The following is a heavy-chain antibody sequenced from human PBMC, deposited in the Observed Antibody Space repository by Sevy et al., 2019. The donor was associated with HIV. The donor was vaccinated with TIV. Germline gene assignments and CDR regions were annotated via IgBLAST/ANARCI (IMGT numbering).Heavy chain of an antibody. CDR3: ARGGSSGWTYFDY. CDR2: INPSGGST. J-gene: IGHJ4*02. D-gene: IGHD6-19*01. CDR1: GYTFNNYY. V-gene: IGHV1-46*02. Sequence: ASVKVSCKPSGYTFNNYYIHWVRQAPGQGLDWMGVINPSGGSTSYPQKFQGRVTMTRDTSTSTVYMELSSLRYEDRAVYYCARGGSSGWTYFDYWSQGTLVTVSS.